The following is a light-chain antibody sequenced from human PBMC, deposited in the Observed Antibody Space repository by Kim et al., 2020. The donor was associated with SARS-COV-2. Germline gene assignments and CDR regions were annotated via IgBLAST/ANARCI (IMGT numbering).Light chain of an antibody. CDR2: GRG. Sequence: GQTVTITCQGDVREKNFSSWYQQRPGQAPVLVLYGRGPRPSGIPDRFSGSNSGDTASLTITGAQAEDEAVYSCSSRDDTNDLRNWVFGAGANLSVL. CDR3: SSRDDTNDLRNWV. CDR1: VREKNF. J-gene: IGLJ3*02. V-gene: IGLV3-19*01.